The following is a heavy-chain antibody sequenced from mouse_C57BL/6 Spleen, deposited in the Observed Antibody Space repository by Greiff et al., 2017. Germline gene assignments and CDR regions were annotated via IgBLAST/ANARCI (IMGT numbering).Heavy chain of an antibody. CDR3: ARYDGYYQVDY. J-gene: IGHJ4*01. CDR2: INYDGSST. Sequence: EVKLVESEGGLVQPGSSMKLSCTASGFTFSDYYMAWVRQVPEKGLEWVANINYDGSSTYYLDSLKSRFIISRDNAKNILYLQMSSLKSEDTATYYCARYDGYYQVDYWGQGTSVTVSS. V-gene: IGHV5-16*01. D-gene: IGHD2-3*01. CDR1: GFTFSDYY.